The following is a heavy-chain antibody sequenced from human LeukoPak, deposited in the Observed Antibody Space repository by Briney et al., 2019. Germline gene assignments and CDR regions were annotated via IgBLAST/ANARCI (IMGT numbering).Heavy chain of an antibody. Sequence: GGSLRLSYAASGFTFSSYGMHWVRQAPGKGLEWVAVISYDGSNKYYADSVKGRFTISRDNSKNTLYLQMNSLRAEDTAVYYCAKGVAPLDYWGQGTLVTVSS. CDR1: GFTFSSYG. J-gene: IGHJ4*02. CDR3: AKGVAPLDY. D-gene: IGHD5-12*01. V-gene: IGHV3-30*18. CDR2: ISYDGSNK.